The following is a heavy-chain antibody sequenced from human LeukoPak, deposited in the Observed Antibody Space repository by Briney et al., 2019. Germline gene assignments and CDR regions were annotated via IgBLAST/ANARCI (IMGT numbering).Heavy chain of an antibody. CDR3: AKGSGSYDY. V-gene: IGHV3-23*01. CDR2: ISGSGGST. D-gene: IGHD1-26*01. CDR1: GFTFSPYA. J-gene: IGHJ4*02. Sequence: GGSLRLSCAASGFTFSPYAMHWVRQAPGKGLEWVSVISGSGGSTYYADFVKGRFTISRDNSKNTLFLQMNSLRAEDTAVYYCAKGSGSYDYWGQGTLVTVSS.